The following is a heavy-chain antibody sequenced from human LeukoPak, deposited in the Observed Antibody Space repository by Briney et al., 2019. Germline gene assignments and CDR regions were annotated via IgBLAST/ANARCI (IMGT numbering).Heavy chain of an antibody. V-gene: IGHV4-30-2*01. J-gene: IGHJ3*02. CDR1: GGSISSGGYS. D-gene: IGHD3-3*01. Sequence: PSETLSLTCAVSGGSISSGGYSWSWIRQPPGKGLEWIGYIYHSGSTYYNPSLKSRVTISVDRSKNQFSLKLSSVTAADTAVYYCARGMEDAFGIWGQGTMVTVSS. CDR3: ARGMEDAFGI. CDR2: IYHSGST.